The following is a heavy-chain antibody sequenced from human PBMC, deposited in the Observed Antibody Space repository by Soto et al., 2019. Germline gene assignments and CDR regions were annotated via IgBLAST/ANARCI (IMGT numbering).Heavy chain of an antibody. CDR1: GFTFSSYA. Sequence: QVQLVESGGGVVQPGRSLRLSCAASGFTFSSYAMHWVRQAPGKGLEWVAVISYDGSNKYYADSVKGRFTISRDNSKNTLYLQMNSQRAEDTAVYYCAREAQDSSGLGDYWGQGTLVTVSP. J-gene: IGHJ4*02. V-gene: IGHV3-30-3*01. CDR2: ISYDGSNK. CDR3: AREAQDSSGLGDY. D-gene: IGHD6-19*01.